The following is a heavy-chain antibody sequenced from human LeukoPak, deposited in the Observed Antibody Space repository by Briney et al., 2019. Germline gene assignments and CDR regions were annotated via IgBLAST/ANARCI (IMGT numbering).Heavy chain of an antibody. V-gene: IGHV1-2*02. J-gene: IGHJ4*02. CDR3: ARTTYCSSTSGRKGFDY. CDR2: INPNSGGT. Sequence: ASVTVSRMSSVYTFTGYYMHWVRPAPGQGLAWVGWINPNSGGTNYAQKVQGRVTMTRDTSISTAYMELSRLRSDGTAVYYCARTTYCSSTSGRKGFDYWGQGTLVTVSS. CDR1: VYTFTGYY. D-gene: IGHD2-2*01.